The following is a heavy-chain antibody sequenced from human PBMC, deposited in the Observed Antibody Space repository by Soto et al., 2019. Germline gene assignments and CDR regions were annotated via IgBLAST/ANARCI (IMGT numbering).Heavy chain of an antibody. CDR1: GDTFTNSD. V-gene: IGHV1-69*13. CDR3: ATPAEAAYTAMFKGLAD. Sequence: SVKVSCKASGDTFTNSDIIWVRQAPGQGLEWMGGILPIFGTPNYAQKFQGRLTMTADEFSSTAYMELNILRSEDTAVYYCATPAEAAYTAMFKGLADWGQGSMVTVSS. D-gene: IGHD5-18*01. CDR2: ILPIFGTP. J-gene: IGHJ4*02.